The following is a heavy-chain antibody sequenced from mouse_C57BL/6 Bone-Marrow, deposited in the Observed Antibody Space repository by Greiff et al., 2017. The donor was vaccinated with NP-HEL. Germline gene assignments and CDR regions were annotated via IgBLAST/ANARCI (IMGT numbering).Heavy chain of an antibody. V-gene: IGHV1-76*01. Sequence: QVQLQQSGAELVRPGASVKLSCKASGYTFTDYYINWVKQRPGQGLEWIARIYPGSGNTYYNEKFKGKATLTAEKSSSTAYMQLSSLTSEDSAVFFCARDGYPYAMDYWGQGTSVTVSS. CDR3: ARDGYPYAMDY. CDR2: IYPGSGNT. J-gene: IGHJ4*01. CDR1: GYTFTDYY. D-gene: IGHD2-3*01.